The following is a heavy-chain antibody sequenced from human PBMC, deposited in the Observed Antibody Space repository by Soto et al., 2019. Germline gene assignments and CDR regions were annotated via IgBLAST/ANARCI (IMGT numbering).Heavy chain of an antibody. J-gene: IGHJ4*02. CDR3: ARTVGYYFDY. V-gene: IGHV4-34*01. Sequence: SETLSLTCAVYGGSFSGYYWSWIRQPPGKGLEWIGEINHSGSTNYNPSLKSRATISVDTSKNQFSLKLSSVTAADTAVYYCARTVGYYFDYWGQGTLVTVSS. CDR2: INHSGST. D-gene: IGHD2-15*01. CDR1: GGSFSGYY.